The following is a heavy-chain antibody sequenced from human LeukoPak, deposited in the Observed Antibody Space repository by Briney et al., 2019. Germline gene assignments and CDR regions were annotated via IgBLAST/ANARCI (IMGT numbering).Heavy chain of an antibody. CDR3: AKDKVFGGELAY. CDR1: GFTFDDYA. V-gene: IGHV3-9*01. D-gene: IGHD3-10*01. J-gene: IGHJ4*02. CDR2: ISWNSGTI. Sequence: GRSLRLSCAASGFTFDDYAMHWVRQVPGKGLEWVSGISWNSGTIGYADSVKGRFTISRDDAKNSLYLQMNSLRAEDTALYYCAKDKVFGGELAYWGQGALVTVSS.